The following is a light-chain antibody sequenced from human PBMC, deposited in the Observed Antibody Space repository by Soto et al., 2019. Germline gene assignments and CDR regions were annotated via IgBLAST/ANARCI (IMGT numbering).Light chain of an antibody. CDR2: DVS. CDR3: CPYAGSLHV. J-gene: IGLJ1*01. V-gene: IGLV2-11*01. CDR1: SSDVGGYNY. Sequence: QAALTQPCPVSGYPGQSVTISCTGTSSDVGGYNYVSWYQQHPGKAPKLMIYDVSKRPSGVPDRFSGSKSGNTASLTTSGLQAEDEADYYCCPYAGSLHVFGTATKVTVL.